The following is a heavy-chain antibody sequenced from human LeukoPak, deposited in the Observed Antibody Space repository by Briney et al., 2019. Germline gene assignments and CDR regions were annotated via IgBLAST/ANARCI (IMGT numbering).Heavy chain of an antibody. D-gene: IGHD3-22*01. J-gene: IGHJ4*02. V-gene: IGHV4-34*01. Sequence: SETLSLTCAVYGGSFSGYYWSWIRQPPGKGLEWIGEINHSGSTNYSPSLKSRVTISVDTSKNQFSLKLSSVTAADTAVYYCARLAMIVVVLDYWGQGTLVTVSS. CDR2: INHSGST. CDR3: ARLAMIVVVLDY. CDR1: GGSFSGYY.